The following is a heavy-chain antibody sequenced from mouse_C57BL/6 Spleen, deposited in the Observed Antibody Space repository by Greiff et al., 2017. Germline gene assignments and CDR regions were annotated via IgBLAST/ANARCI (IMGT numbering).Heavy chain of an antibody. CDR3: VRDGGLRRGFYAMDY. CDR2: IRSKSSNYAT. Sequence: EVQVVESGGGLVQPKGSLKLSCAASGFTFNTYAMHWVRQAPGKGLEWVARIRSKSSNYATYYADSVKDRFTISRDDSQSMLYLQMNNLKTEDTAMYYCVRDGGLRRGFYAMDYWGQGTSVTVSS. J-gene: IGHJ4*01. CDR1: GFTFNTYA. D-gene: IGHD2-4*01. V-gene: IGHV10-3*01.